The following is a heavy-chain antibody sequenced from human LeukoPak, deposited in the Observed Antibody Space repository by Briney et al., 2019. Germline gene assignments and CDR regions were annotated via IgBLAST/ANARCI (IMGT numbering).Heavy chain of an antibody. CDR3: ARALGYCSSTSCYGDFDY. D-gene: IGHD2-2*01. V-gene: IGHV3-48*01. CDR2: ISTSSNTI. J-gene: IGHJ4*02. CDR1: GFTFSSYS. Sequence: GGSLRLSCAASGFTFSSYSMNWVRQAPGKGLEWVSYISTSSNTIYYADSVKGRFTISRDNAKNSLYLQMNSLRAEDTAVYYCARALGYCSSTSCYGDFDYWGQGTLVTVSP.